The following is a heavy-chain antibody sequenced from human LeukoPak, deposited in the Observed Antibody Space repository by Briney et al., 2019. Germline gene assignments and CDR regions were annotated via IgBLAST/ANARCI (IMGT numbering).Heavy chain of an antibody. V-gene: IGHV4-34*01. D-gene: IGHD3-16*01. CDR3: ARWGSTGMDV. CDR2: INHSGST. Sequence: PSETLSLTCAVYGGSFSGYYWSWIRQPPGKGLEWIGEINHSGSTNYNPSLKSRVTISVDTSKNQFSLKLSSVTAADTAVYYCARWGSTGMDVWGQGTTVTVSS. J-gene: IGHJ6*02. CDR1: GGSFSGYY.